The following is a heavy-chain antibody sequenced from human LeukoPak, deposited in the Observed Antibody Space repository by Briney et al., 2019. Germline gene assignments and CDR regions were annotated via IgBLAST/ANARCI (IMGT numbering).Heavy chain of an antibody. V-gene: IGHV1-2*02. CDR1: GYTFTGYY. Sequence: ASVKVSCKASGYTFTGYYMHWVRQAPGQGLEWMGWINPNSGGTNYAQKFQGRVTMTRDTSISTAYMELSRLRSDDTAVYYCAREEVPAAIHHYYYYMDVRGKGTTVTVSS. J-gene: IGHJ6*03. D-gene: IGHD2-2*02. CDR3: AREEVPAAIHHYYYYMDV. CDR2: INPNSGGT.